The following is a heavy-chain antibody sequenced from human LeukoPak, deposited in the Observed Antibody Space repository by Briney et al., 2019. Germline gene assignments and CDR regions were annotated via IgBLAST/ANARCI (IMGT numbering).Heavy chain of an antibody. Sequence: PSETLSLTCTVSGDSTSSSNYYWGWIRQPPGKDLEWIGSIYYSGSTYYNPSLKSRVTISVDTSKNQFSVKLTSVTAADTAVYYCARDQGAVAGIDPWGQGTLVTVSS. J-gene: IGHJ5*02. V-gene: IGHV4-39*07. D-gene: IGHD6-19*01. CDR2: IYYSGST. CDR3: ARDQGAVAGIDP. CDR1: GDSTSSSNYY.